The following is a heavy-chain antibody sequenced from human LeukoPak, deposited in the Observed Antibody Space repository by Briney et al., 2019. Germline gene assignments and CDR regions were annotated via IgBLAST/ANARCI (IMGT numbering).Heavy chain of an antibody. CDR3: ARVGWWDGMDV. J-gene: IGHJ6*02. CDR1: GFTSSSYG. V-gene: IGHV3-21*01. CDR2: ISSSSSYI. D-gene: IGHD2-15*01. Sequence: KPGGSLRLSCAASGFTSSSYGINWVRQAPGKGLEWVSSISSSSSYIYYADSVKGRFTISRDNAKNSLYLQMNSLRAEDTAVYYCARVGWWDGMDVWGQGTTVTVSS.